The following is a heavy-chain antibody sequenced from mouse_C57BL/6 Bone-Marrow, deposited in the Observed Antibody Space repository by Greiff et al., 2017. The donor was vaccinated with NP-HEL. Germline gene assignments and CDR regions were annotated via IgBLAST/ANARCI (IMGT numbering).Heavy chain of an antibody. CDR1: GFTFGDYG. J-gene: IGHJ3*01. CDR2: ISSGSSTI. Sequence: EVQLVESGGGLVKPGGSLKLSCAASGFTFGDYGMHWVRQAPEKGLEWVAYISSGSSTIYYADTVKGRFTISRDNATNTRFLQMTSLRSEDTAMYYCASLYYYGSSPPCAYWGQGTLVTVSA. CDR3: ASLYYYGSSPPCAY. D-gene: IGHD1-1*01. V-gene: IGHV5-17*01.